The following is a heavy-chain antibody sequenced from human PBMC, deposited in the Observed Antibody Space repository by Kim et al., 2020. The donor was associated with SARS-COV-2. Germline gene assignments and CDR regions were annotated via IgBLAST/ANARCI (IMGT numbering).Heavy chain of an antibody. V-gene: IGHV4-34*01. D-gene: IGHD3-16*02. CDR1: GGSFSGYY. CDR2: INHSGST. Sequence: SETLSLTCAVYGGSFSGYYWSWIHQPPGKGLEWIGEINHSGSTNYNPSLKSRVTISVDTSKNQFSLKLSSVTAADTAVYYCARLGIMITFGGVILAPSYYYYYMDVWGKGTTVTVSS. CDR3: ARLGIMITFGGVILAPSYYYYYMDV. J-gene: IGHJ6*03.